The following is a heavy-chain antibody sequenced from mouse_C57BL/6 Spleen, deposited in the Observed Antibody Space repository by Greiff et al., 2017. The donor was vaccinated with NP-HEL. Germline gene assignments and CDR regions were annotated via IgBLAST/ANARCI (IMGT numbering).Heavy chain of an antibody. J-gene: IGHJ4*01. V-gene: IGHV7-3*01. CDR2: IRNKANGYTT. CDR3: AKAAQVSYAMDY. D-gene: IGHD3-2*02. CDR1: GFTFTDYY. Sequence: EVHLVESGGGLVQPGGSLSLSCAASGFTFTDYYMSWVRQPPGKALEWLGFIRNKANGYTTEYSASVKGRFTISRDNSQSILYLQMNALRAEDSATYYCAKAAQVSYAMDYWGQGTSVTVSS.